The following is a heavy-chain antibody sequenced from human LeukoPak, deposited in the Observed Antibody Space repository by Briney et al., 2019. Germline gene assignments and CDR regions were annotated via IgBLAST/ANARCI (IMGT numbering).Heavy chain of an antibody. V-gene: IGHV3-7*04. J-gene: IGHJ4*02. CDR1: GFTFSDYW. D-gene: IGHD5-12*01. CDR3: TRGGIHKWLLDY. CDR2: IKQDGSEK. Sequence: GGSLRLSCAASGFTFSDYWMSWVRQAPGKGLEWVANIKQDGSEKYYVDSVMGRFTISRDNAKNSVYLQTNSLRAEDTAMFYCTRGGIHKWLLDYWGQGTLVTVSS.